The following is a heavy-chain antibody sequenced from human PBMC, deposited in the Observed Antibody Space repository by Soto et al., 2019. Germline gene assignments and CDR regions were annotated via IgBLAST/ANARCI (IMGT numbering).Heavy chain of an antibody. D-gene: IGHD3-3*01. CDR3: AREVYDFWSGYYMYYYGMDV. V-gene: IGHV3-74*01. CDR2: INSDGSST. CDR1: GFTFSSYW. J-gene: IGHJ6*04. Sequence: EVQLVESGGGLVQPGGSLRLSCAASGFTFSSYWMHWVRQAPGKGLVWVSRINSDGSSTSYADSVKGRFTISRDNAKNTLYLQMNSLRAEDTAVYYCAREVYDFWSGYYMYYYGMDVWGKGTTVTVSS.